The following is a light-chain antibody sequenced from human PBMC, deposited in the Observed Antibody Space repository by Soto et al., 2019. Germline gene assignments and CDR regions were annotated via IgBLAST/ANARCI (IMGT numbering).Light chain of an antibody. CDR3: SSYAGDNNLV. V-gene: IGLV2-11*01. CDR2: DVT. CDR1: ISDVGGYNY. J-gene: IGLJ2*01. Sequence: QSGLTQPRSVSGSPGQSVTISCTGTISDVGGYNYVSWYQHHPGKAPKLLISDVTKRPSWVPDRFSGSKSGNTASLTISDLQAEDEADYYCSSYAGDNNLVFGGGTKVTVL.